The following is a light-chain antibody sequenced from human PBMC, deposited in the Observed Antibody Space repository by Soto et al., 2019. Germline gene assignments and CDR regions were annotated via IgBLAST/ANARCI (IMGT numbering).Light chain of an antibody. CDR2: DAA. CDR1: QSVSRY. J-gene: IGKJ5*01. V-gene: IGKV3-11*01. CDR3: QQRGNWPLT. Sequence: EIVLTKSPATLSVSPGDRATLSCRASQSVSRYLAWYQQKAGQAPRLVMYDAATRATGIPDRFSGSGSGTDFTLTISSLEPEDFAVYYCQQRGNWPLTFGQGTRLEIQ.